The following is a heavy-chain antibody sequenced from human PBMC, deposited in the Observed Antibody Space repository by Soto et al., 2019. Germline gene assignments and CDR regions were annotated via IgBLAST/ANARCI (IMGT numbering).Heavy chain of an antibody. CDR3: ARDVVVPAAMGWGSRA. CDR2: IIPILGIA. V-gene: IGHV1-69*08. D-gene: IGHD2-2*01. Sequence: QVQLVQSGAEVKKPGSSVKVSCKASGGTFSSYTISWVRQAPGQGLEWMGRIIPILGIANYAQKFQGRVTITADKSTSTAYMGLSSLRSEDTAVYYCARDVVVPAAMGWGSRAWGQGTLVTVSS. CDR1: GGTFSSYT. J-gene: IGHJ5*02.